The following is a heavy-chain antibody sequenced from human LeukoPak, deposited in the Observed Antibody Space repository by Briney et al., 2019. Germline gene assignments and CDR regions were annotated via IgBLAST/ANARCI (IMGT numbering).Heavy chain of an antibody. CDR2: LPPDGSYQ. J-gene: IGHJ4*02. V-gene: IGHV3-30*04. CDR1: GFTFSDYT. CDR3: ARGLHDRSWYGAH. Sequence: SGGSLRLSCAASGFTFSDYTMQWVRQAPGKGLEWVALLPPDGSYQYYADSLKGRFTISRDNLKNALYLQMNSLRLEDTAVYYCARGLHDRSWYGAHWGQGTLLSVSS. D-gene: IGHD6-13*01.